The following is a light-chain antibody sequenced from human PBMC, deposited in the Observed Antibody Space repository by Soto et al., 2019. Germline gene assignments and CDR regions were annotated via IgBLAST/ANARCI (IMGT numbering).Light chain of an antibody. CDR2: AAS. Sequence: DIQMTQSPSSLSASVGDRDTITCRASQSISSYLNWYQQRPGKAPKLLIYAASSLQSGAPSRFSGSGSGTDFTLTISSLQPEDFATYYCQQSYDAPFNFGPGTKVDLK. V-gene: IGKV1-39*01. J-gene: IGKJ3*01. CDR1: QSISSY. CDR3: QQSYDAPFN.